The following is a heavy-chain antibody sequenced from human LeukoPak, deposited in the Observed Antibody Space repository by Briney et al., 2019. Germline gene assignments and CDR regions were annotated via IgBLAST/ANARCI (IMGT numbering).Heavy chain of an antibody. D-gene: IGHD4/OR15-4a*01. V-gene: IGHV4-4*07. CDR3: ARDGADVDGRVFAD. CDR2: IHASGTT. Sequence: SWLSKTKRKGLEWIGRIHASGTTNYNSSLKSRVSMSVDTSKNQFSLKLTSVSAADTAVYFCARDGADVDGRVFADWGQGTLVRVSS. J-gene: IGHJ4*02.